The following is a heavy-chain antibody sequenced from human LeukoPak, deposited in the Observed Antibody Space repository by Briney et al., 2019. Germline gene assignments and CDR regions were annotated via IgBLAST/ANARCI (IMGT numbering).Heavy chain of an antibody. D-gene: IGHD2-2*01. J-gene: IGHJ4*02. CDR1: GGSFSGYY. CDR2: INHSGST. Sequence: PSETLSLTCAVYGGSFSGYYWSWIRQPPGKGLEWIGEINHSGSTNYNPSLKSRVTISVDTSKNQFSLKLSSVTAADTAVYYCARAADIVVVPAFLHYFDYWGQGTLVTVSS. CDR3: ARAADIVVVPAFLHYFDY. V-gene: IGHV4-34*01.